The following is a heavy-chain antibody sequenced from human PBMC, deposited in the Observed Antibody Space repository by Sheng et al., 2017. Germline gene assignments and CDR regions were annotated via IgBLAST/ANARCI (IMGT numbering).Heavy chain of an antibody. V-gene: IGHV4-61*09. Sequence: QVQLQESGPGLVKPSQTLSLTCSVSGGSVSSGDYYWSWIRLAAGKGLEWIGHIYISGNTNYNPSLKSRVTMSVDTSENQXSLILSSVTAADTAVYFCARGYGGTWPPGKEFDQWGRGTLVTVSS. D-gene: IGHD5-18*01. CDR3: ARGYGGTWPPGKEFDQ. CDR1: GGSVSSGDYY. J-gene: IGHJ4*02. CDR2: IYISGNT.